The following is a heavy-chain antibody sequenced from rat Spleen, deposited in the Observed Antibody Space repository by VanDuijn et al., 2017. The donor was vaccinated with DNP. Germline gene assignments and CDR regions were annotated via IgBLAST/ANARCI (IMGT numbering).Heavy chain of an antibody. V-gene: IGHV5-35*01. J-gene: IGHJ4*01. CDR3: ARHRTIMPYYYAMDA. D-gene: IGHD1-12*01. CDR2: ITPDGSTT. CDR1: GFSFRSNW. Sequence: EVQLVESGGGSVQPGSPLKLYCAASGFSFRSNWLNWIRKAPGKGLEWVASITPDGSTTYYPDTVKGRFVISKDNAKNTGYLQLDSLRSEDTATYYCARHRTIMPYYYAMDAWGQGASVTVSS.